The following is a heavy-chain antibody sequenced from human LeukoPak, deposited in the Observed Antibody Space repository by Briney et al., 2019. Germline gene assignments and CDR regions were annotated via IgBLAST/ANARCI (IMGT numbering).Heavy chain of an antibody. CDR3: ARGWGYSYGYLFNY. D-gene: IGHD5-18*01. CDR2: INHSGST. CDR1: GGSFSGYY. J-gene: IGHJ4*02. V-gene: IGHV4-34*01. Sequence: SETLSLTCAVYGGSFSGYYWSWIRQPPGKGLEWIGEINHSGSTNSNPSLKSRVTISVDTSKNQFSLKLSSVTAADTAVYYCARGWGYSYGYLFNYWGQGTLVTVSS.